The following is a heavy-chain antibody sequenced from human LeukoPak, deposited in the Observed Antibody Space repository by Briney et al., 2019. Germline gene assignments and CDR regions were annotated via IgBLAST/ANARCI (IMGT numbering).Heavy chain of an antibody. CDR3: ARQGSGNYLSPVNY. V-gene: IGHV4-39*01. J-gene: IGHJ4*02. CDR2: IYYSGST. Sequence: LRLSCAASGFTFSDHYVDWVRQAPGKGLEWIGTIYYSGSTYYNPSLKSRVTISVDTSKNQFSLKLSSVTAADTAVYYCARQGSGNYLSPVNYWGQGTLVTVSS. CDR1: GFTFSDHY. D-gene: IGHD1-26*01.